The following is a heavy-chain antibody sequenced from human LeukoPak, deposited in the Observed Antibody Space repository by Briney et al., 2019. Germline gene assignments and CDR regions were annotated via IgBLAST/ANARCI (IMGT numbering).Heavy chain of an antibody. D-gene: IGHD4-17*01. CDR2: IYTSGST. J-gene: IGHJ3*02. CDR3: ARDITAVTTFRSAFDI. V-gene: IGHV4-4*07. CDR1: GGSISSYY. Sequence: PSETLSLTCTVSGGSISSYYWSWIRQRAGKGLEWIGRIYTSGSTNYNPSLKSRVTMSVDTSKNQFSLKLSSVTAADTAVYYCARDITAVTTFRSAFDIWGQGTMVTVSS.